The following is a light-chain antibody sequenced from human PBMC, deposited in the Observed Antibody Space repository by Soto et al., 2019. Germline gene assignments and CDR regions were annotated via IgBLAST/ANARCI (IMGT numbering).Light chain of an antibody. CDR1: QSVSTN. CDR3: QQYDLATG. V-gene: IGKV3-15*01. J-gene: IGKJ4*01. Sequence: EIVMTQSPDTLSVSPGERATLSCRASQSVSTNLAWYQQKPGLAPRLLIFNASTRATGTAARFSGSGSGTEFTLTISRLQSEDFAVYYCQQYDLATGFGGGTKVEIK. CDR2: NAS.